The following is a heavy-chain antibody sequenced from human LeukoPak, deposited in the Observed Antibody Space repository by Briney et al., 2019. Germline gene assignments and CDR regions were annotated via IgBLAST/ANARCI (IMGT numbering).Heavy chain of an antibody. CDR2: IWYDGSNK. V-gene: IGHV3-33*01. CDR1: GFTFSSCG. J-gene: IGHJ6*02. D-gene: IGHD2-2*01. CDR3: ARDRCSSTSCYYYYGMDV. Sequence: GGSLRLSCAASGFTFSSCGMHWVRQAPGKGLEWVAVIWYDGSNKYYADSVKGRFTISRDNSKNTLYLQMNSLRAEDTAVYYCARDRCSSTSCYYYYGMDVWGQGTTVTVSS.